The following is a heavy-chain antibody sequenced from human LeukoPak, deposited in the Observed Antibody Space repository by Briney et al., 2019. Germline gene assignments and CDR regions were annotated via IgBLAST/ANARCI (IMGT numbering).Heavy chain of an antibody. V-gene: IGHV3-7*01. Sequence: GGSLRLSWAASGFTFTSYWMSWVRQAPEKGLEWVANIKQDVSEKYYGDSGKGRFTISKDNAKNSLYLQMNSLRAEDTAVYYCARGVGATTPHYYYYYMDVWGKGTTVTVSS. CDR1: GFTFTSYW. J-gene: IGHJ6*03. D-gene: IGHD1-26*01. CDR3: ARGVGATTPHYYYYYMDV. CDR2: IKQDVSEK.